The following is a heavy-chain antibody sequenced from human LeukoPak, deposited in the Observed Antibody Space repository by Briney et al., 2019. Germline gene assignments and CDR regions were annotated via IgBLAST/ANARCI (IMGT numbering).Heavy chain of an antibody. CDR2: IYYSGST. CDR3: ARGGYYDSSGYPLLAPFDY. CDR1: GGSISSGGYY. D-gene: IGHD3-22*01. V-gene: IGHV4-31*03. J-gene: IGHJ4*02. Sequence: PSETLSLTCTVSGGSISSGGYYWSWIRQHPGKGLEWIVYIYYSGSTYYNPSLKSRVTISVDTSKNQFSLKLSSVTAADTAVYYCARGGYYDSSGYPLLAPFDYWGQGTLVTVSS.